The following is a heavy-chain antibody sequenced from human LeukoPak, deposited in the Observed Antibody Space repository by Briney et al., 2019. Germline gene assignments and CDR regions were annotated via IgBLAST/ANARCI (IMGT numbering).Heavy chain of an antibody. CDR2: IYYSGST. CDR3: ARDRAAGNYYYGMDV. CDR1: GGSISSYY. J-gene: IGHJ6*02. V-gene: IGHV4-59*01. D-gene: IGHD6-13*01. Sequence: SETLSLTCTVSGGSISSYYWSCIRQPPGKGLEWIGYIYYSGSTNYNPSLKSRVTISVDTSKNQFSLKLSSVTAADTAVYYCARDRAAGNYYYGMDVWGQGTTVTVSS.